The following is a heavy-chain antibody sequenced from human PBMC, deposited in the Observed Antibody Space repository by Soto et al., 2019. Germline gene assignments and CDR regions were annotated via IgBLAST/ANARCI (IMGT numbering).Heavy chain of an antibody. J-gene: IGHJ5*02. D-gene: IGHD3-22*01. Sequence: KPSETLSLTCTVSGGSISSGDYYWSWIRQPPGKGLEWIGYIYYSGSTYYNPPLKSRVTISVDTSKNQFSLKLSSVTAADTAVYYCARGNKEDSSPFDPWGQGTLVTVSS. CDR1: GGSISSGDYY. CDR3: ARGNKEDSSPFDP. V-gene: IGHV4-30-4*01. CDR2: IYYSGST.